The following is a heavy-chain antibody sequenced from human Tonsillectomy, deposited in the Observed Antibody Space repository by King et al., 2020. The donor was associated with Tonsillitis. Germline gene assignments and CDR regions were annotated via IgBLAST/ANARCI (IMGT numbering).Heavy chain of an antibody. CDR3: VKRVTVAGNNYYAMDV. D-gene: IGHD6-19*01. V-gene: IGHV3-23*03. CDR1: GFTFSAYA. Sequence: DVQLVESGGGLVQPGGSLRLSCAASGFTFSAYAMSWVRQAPGKGLEWVSVIYSDGKTTYYADSVKGRFTISRDDSKNTLYLEMDSLRAEDTAVYYCVKRVTVAGNNYYAMDVWGQGTTVTVSS. CDR2: IYSDGKTT. J-gene: IGHJ6*02.